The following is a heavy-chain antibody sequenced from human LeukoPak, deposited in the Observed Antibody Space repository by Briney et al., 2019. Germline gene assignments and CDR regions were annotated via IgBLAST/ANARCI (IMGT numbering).Heavy chain of an antibody. V-gene: IGHV1-18*01. CDR3: ARDLSSGGWTLEFDY. D-gene: IGHD1-1*01. Sequence: ASVKVSCKTSGYTFSTYGVTWVRQAPGQGFQWMGWISGHTGNTKYAENFQGRISLTTATSATTAYMELRSLTSDDTAVYYCARDLSSGGWTLEFDYWGQGSLVTVAS. J-gene: IGHJ4*02. CDR1: GYTFSTYG. CDR2: ISGHTGNT.